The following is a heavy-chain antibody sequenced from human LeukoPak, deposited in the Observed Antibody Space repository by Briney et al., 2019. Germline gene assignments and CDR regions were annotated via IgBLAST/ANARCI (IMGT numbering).Heavy chain of an antibody. CDR3: ASGISSSWTVGRFDY. D-gene: IGHD6-13*01. V-gene: IGHV1-69*06. CDR2: IIPIFGTA. J-gene: IGHJ4*02. Sequence: SVKVSCKASGGTLSSYAISWVRQAPGQGLEWMGGIIPIFGTANYAQKFQGRVTITADKSTSTAYMELSSLRSEDTAVYYCASGISSSWTVGRFDYWRQGTLVSVSS. CDR1: GGTLSSYA.